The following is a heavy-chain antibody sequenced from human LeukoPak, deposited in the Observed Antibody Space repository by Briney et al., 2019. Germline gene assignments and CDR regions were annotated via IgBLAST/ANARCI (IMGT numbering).Heavy chain of an antibody. Sequence: PGGSLRLSCAASGFTLRSNWMHWVRQAPGKGLVWVSRIHSDGSRITYADFVKDRFTISRDNAKNTLSLQMNSLRVEDTAVYYCVKSSESYLGDWGQGTLVTVSS. D-gene: IGHD3-10*01. CDR2: IHSDGSRI. V-gene: IGHV3-74*03. CDR1: GFTLRSNW. J-gene: IGHJ4*02. CDR3: VKSSESYLGD.